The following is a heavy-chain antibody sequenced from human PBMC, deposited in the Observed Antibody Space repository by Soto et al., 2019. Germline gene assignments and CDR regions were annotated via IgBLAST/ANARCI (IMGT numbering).Heavy chain of an antibody. V-gene: IGHV3-33*01. D-gene: IGHD1-26*01. J-gene: IGHJ4*02. CDR1: GFTFSSYG. CDR3: ATSTRSGGSYDY. CDR2: IWYDGSNK. Sequence: QVQLVESGGGVVQPGRSLRLSCAASGFTFSSYGMHWVRQAPGKGLEWVAVIWYDGSNKYYADSVKGRFTISRDNSKNTLYLQMNSLRAEDTAVYYCATSTRSGGSYDYWGQGTLVTVSS.